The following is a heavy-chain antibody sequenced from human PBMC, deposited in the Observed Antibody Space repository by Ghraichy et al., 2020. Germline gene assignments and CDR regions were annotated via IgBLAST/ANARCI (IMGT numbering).Heavy chain of an antibody. D-gene: IGHD3-3*01. CDR2: ISSSDAYT. CDR1: GFTFTDYY. CDR3: ARSMVDFWDDPGSQRGASFDG. J-gene: IGHJ3*01. Sequence: GALRLSCTASGFTFTDYYMSWIRQAPGKGLEWVSYISSSDAYTDYADSVKGRFTISRDNSKRALYLQMNFLRAEDTAFYYCARSMVDFWDDPGSQRGASFDGWGHGTMVIVSS. V-gene: IGHV3-11*03.